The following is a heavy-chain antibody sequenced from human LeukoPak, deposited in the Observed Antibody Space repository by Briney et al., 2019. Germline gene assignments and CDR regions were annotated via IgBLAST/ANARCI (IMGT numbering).Heavy chain of an antibody. J-gene: IGHJ2*01. CDR3: ARESGGGVLGYFDL. CDR1: GFTFSDHC. D-gene: IGHD3-10*01. V-gene: IGHV3-72*01. Sequence: GGSLRLSCAASGFTFSDHCMDWVRQAPGKGLEWVGRTRNKANSYTTEYAASVKGRFTISRDDSKKSLYLQMNSLKTEDTAVYYCARESGGGVLGYFDLWGRGTLVSVSA. CDR2: TRNKANSYTT.